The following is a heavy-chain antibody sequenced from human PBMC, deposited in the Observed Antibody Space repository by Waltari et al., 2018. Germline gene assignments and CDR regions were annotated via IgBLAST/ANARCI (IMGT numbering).Heavy chain of an antibody. CDR2: IKSDGSTI. CDR1: GFTFVTYW. D-gene: IGHD6-6*01. J-gene: IGHJ6*02. Sequence: EVQLVESGGGLVQPGGSLRLSCEVSGFTFVTYWMHWVRQVPGKGLVWDARIKSDGSTINYADSVKGRFTISRDNAKNTVYLQMNSLRVEDTAVYFCARVRLAHYDYFGFDVWGQGTTVTVSS. V-gene: IGHV3-74*01. CDR3: ARVRLAHYDYFGFDV.